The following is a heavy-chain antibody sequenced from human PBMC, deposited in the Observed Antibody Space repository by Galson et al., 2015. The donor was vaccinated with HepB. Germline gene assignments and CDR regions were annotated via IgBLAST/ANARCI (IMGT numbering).Heavy chain of an antibody. CDR2: ISYDGSNK. CDR1: GFTFSSYG. CDR3: AKDGFWSGLFPYYFDY. Sequence: SLRLSCAASGFTFSSYGMHWVRQAPGKGLEWVAVISYDGSNKYYADSVKGRFTISRDNSKNTLYLQMNSLRAEDTAVYYCAKDGFWSGLFPYYFDYWGQGTLVTVSS. V-gene: IGHV3-30*18. D-gene: IGHD3-3*01. J-gene: IGHJ4*02.